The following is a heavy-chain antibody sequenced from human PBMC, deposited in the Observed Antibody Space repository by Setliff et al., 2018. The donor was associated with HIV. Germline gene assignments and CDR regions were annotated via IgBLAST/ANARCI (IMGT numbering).Heavy chain of an antibody. CDR2: IKSKADGGTT. CDR3: TTRPGVAYYRLGDI. J-gene: IGHJ3*02. Sequence: GGSLRLSCASSEFSFNNSWMTWVRQAPGRGLEWVGRIKSKADGGTTDYAAPVKGRFTISRDDSKRMVYLQMNSLTSEDTAVYFCTTRPGVAYYRLGDIWGQGTMVTVSS. D-gene: IGHD1-26*01. CDR1: EFSFNNSW. V-gene: IGHV3-15*01.